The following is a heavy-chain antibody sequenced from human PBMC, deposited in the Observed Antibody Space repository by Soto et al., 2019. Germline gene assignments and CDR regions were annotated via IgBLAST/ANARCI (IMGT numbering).Heavy chain of an antibody. CDR1: GFRFDDYA. J-gene: IGHJ4*02. CDR2: ITWNSENI. D-gene: IGHD1-7*01. CDR3: AKDSGSVLGTVNY. V-gene: IGHV3-9*01. Sequence: EVQLVESGGGLVQPGRSLRLSCAASGFRFDDYAMHWVRLVPEKGLEWVSGITWNSENIEYADSVKDRFTISRDNAKNSLYLQMDSLRVEDTALYYCAKDSGSVLGTVNYWGQGTLVTVSS.